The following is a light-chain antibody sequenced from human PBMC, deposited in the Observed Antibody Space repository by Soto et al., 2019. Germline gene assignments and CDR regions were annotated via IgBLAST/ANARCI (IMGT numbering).Light chain of an antibody. CDR3: ATWDSILSAGV. Sequence: QSVLTQPPSVSAAPGQRVTISCSGSDSNIGNGFVSWYQQLPGTAPKLLIYDNHERPSGIPDRFSGSKSGTSATLGITGHQTGDEADYYCATWDSILSAGVFGGGTKVTVL. J-gene: IGLJ2*01. CDR2: DNH. V-gene: IGLV1-51*01. CDR1: DSNIGNGF.